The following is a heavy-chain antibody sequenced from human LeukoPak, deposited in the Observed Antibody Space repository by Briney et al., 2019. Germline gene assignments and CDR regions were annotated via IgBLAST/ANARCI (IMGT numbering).Heavy chain of an antibody. CDR3: ARGMGLVRYYYMDV. D-gene: IGHD6-6*01. Sequence: PGGSLRLSCAASGFTFSSYSMNWVRQAPGKGLEWVSSISSSSSYIYYADSVKGRLTISRDNAKNSLYLQMNSLRAEDTAVYYCARGMGLVRYYYMDVWGKGTTVTVSS. CDR2: ISSSSSYI. CDR1: GFTFSSYS. J-gene: IGHJ6*03. V-gene: IGHV3-21*01.